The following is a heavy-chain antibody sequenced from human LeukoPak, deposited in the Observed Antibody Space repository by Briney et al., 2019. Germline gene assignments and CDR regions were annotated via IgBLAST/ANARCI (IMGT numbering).Heavy chain of an antibody. CDR2: ISSSSSTI. J-gene: IGHJ4*02. V-gene: IGHV3-48*01. Sequence: GGSLRLSCAASGFTFSSYSMNWVRQAPGKGLEWVSYISSSSSTIYYAASVKGRFTISRDNAKNSLYLQMNSLRAEDTAVYYCARGKTSWGQGTLVTVSS. CDR3: ARGKTS. D-gene: IGHD2-2*01. CDR1: GFTFSSYS.